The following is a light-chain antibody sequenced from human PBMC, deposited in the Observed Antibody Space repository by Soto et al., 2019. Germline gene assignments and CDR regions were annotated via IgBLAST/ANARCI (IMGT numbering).Light chain of an antibody. V-gene: IGKV1-9*01. Sequence: DIQLTQSPSFLSASVGDRVTITCRASQGIRSFLAWYQQKPGRAPKLLISAASTLQSGVPSRFSGSGSGTEFTLTISCLQPEDFATYYCLQLNSYPLTFGGETKVEIK. CDR1: QGIRSF. J-gene: IGKJ4*01. CDR3: LQLNSYPLT. CDR2: AAS.